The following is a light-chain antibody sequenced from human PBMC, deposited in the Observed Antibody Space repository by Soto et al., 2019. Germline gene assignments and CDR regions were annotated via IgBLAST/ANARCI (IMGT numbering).Light chain of an antibody. CDR3: SSYTSSNTGV. V-gene: IGLV2-14*01. J-gene: IGLJ1*01. CDR1: SSDVGGYNY. Sequence: QSALTQPASVSGSPGQSITISCTGTSSDVGGYNYVAWYQQHPDKAPKLMIYEVTNRPSGVSNRFSGSKSGNTASLTISGLQAEDEADYYCSSYTSSNTGVFGTGTKLTAL. CDR2: EVT.